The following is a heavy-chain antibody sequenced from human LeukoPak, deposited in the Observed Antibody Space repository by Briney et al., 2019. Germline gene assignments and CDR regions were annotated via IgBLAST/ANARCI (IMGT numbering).Heavy chain of an antibody. CDR2: IYYSGST. CDR1: GGSISSYY. V-gene: IGHV4-59*08. CDR3: ARSLYCSSTSCHPNWFDP. Sequence: SETLSLTCTVSGGSISSYYWSWIRQPPGKGLEWIGYIYYSGSTNYNPSLKSRVTISVDTSKNQFSLKLSSVTAADTAVYYCARSLYCSSTSCHPNWFDPWGQGTLVTVSS. D-gene: IGHD2-2*01. J-gene: IGHJ5*02.